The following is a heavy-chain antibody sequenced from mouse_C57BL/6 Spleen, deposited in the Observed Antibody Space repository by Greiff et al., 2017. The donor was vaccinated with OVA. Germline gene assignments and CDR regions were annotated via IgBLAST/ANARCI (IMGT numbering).Heavy chain of an antibody. CDR3: ARGVDFDYYGSSYNWYFDV. Sequence: VQLQQPGAELVKPGASVKLSCKASGYTFTSYWMHWVKQRPGQDLEWIGMIHPNSGSTNYNEKFKSKATLTVDKSSSTAYMQLSSLTSEDSAVYYCARGVDFDYYGSSYNWYFDVWGTGTTVTVSS. J-gene: IGHJ1*03. V-gene: IGHV1-64*01. CDR1: GYTFTSYW. D-gene: IGHD1-1*01. CDR2: IHPNSGST.